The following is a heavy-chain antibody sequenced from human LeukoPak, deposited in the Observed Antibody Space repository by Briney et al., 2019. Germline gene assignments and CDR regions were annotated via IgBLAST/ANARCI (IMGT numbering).Heavy chain of an antibody. Sequence: ASVKVSCKGSGGTFSSYAISWVRQAPGQGLEWMGGIIPIFGTANYAQKFQGRVTITTDESTSTAYMELSSLRSEDTAVYYCAGSYSGSLDYWGQGTLVTVSS. CDR3: AGSYSGSLDY. CDR2: IIPIFGTA. J-gene: IGHJ4*02. V-gene: IGHV1-69*05. D-gene: IGHD1-26*01. CDR1: GGTFSSYA.